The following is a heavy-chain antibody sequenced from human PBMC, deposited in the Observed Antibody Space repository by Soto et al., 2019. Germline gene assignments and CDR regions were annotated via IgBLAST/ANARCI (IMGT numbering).Heavy chain of an antibody. Sequence: EVQLVESGGVLVQHGGSLRLSCAASGFTFSPYWMSWVRQAPGKGLEWVAIIKDDGGDELYLEAVRGRFTISRDNAKKSLYLAMDSLRVEDTAVYYCAGGSGGISDTWGQGTLVTVSS. D-gene: IGHD3-3*01. CDR3: AGGSGGISDT. CDR2: IKDDGGDE. J-gene: IGHJ5*02. V-gene: IGHV3-7*05. CDR1: GFTFSPYW.